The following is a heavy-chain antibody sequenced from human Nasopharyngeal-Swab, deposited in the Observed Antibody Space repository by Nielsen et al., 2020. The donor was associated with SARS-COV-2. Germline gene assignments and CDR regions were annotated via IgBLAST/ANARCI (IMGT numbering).Heavy chain of an antibody. J-gene: IGHJ4*02. CDR1: GYTFTDYY. CDR3: ARDDGDVPGITGSGPPGGY. Sequence: ASVKVSCKASGYTFTDYYMHWVRQAPGQGLEWMGRINPNSGDTDCTQKFQGRVTVTRDTSINTVYMELSSLRSDDTAVYYYARDDGDVPGITGSGPPGGYWGQGTLVTVSS. V-gene: IGHV1-2*06. D-gene: IGHD6-13*01. CDR2: INPNSGDT.